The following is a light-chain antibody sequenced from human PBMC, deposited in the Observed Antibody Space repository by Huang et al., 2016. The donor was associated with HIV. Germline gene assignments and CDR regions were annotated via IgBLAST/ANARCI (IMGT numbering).Light chain of an antibody. Sequence: DIQMTQSPSSLSASVGDRVTITCRTSQSITTYLNWYQQKPGKAPILLIYAASSLQSGVPSRFRGSGSGTDFALTINSLQPEDFATYYCQQTYSTITFGQGTRLDIK. CDR2: AAS. V-gene: IGKV1-39*01. J-gene: IGKJ5*01. CDR1: QSITTY. CDR3: QQTYSTIT.